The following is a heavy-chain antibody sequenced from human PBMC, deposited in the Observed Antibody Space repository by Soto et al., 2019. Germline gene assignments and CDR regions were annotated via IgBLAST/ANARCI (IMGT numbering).Heavy chain of an antibody. J-gene: IGHJ5*02. D-gene: IGHD2-2*02. CDR3: ARQVPAAIRLGWFDP. CDR1: GGSISRSTYY. V-gene: IGHV4-39*01. Sequence: LSLTCTVSGGSISRSTYYWGWIRQPPGKGLEWIGSIYYSGSTYYRPSLKSRVTISVDTSKNQFSLKLSSVTAADTAVYYCARQVPAAIRLGWFDPWGQGTLVTSPQ. CDR2: IYYSGST.